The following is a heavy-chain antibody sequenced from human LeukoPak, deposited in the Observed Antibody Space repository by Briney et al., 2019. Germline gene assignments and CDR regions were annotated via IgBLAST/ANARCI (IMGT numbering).Heavy chain of an antibody. CDR2: LKEDVSAI. CDR3: ARGPTYGSRSDFLES. D-gene: IGHD3-10*01. CDR1: GFSISRHW. V-gene: IGHV3-7*01. J-gene: IGHJ4*02. Sequence: GSLRLSCVASGFSISRHWMSWVRQAPGKGLEWVASLKEDVSAINLVDSVKGRFTISTDNAKNSLYLQMNSLRVEDTAVYYCARGPTYGSRSDFLESWGLGTLVTVSS.